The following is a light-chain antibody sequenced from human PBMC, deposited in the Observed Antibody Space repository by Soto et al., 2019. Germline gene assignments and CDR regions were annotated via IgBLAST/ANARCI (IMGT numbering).Light chain of an antibody. J-gene: IGKJ2*01. Sequence: EIVLTQSPGTLSLSPGEGAALSCRASQSIGSSFLAWYQQKPGQAPRLLIYGASSRATGIPGRFSGSGSGTDFTLTISRLEPEDLAVYYCQQYDSSPYTFGQGTKLEIK. CDR2: GAS. V-gene: IGKV3-20*01. CDR1: QSIGSSF. CDR3: QQYDSSPYT.